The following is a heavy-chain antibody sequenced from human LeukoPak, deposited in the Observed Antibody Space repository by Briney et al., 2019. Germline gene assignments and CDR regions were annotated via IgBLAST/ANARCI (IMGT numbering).Heavy chain of an antibody. J-gene: IGHJ4*02. CDR2: INIDGSTT. D-gene: IGHD2-15*01. Sequence: GGSLRLSCAASGFTFSSYWMHWVRQAPGKGLVWVSRINIDGSTTSYADSVKGRFTISRDNAKNTLYLQMNSLRAEDTAVYYCARVVVGAYYFASWGQGTLVTVSS. V-gene: IGHV3-74*01. CDR3: ARVVVGAYYFAS. CDR1: GFTFSSYW.